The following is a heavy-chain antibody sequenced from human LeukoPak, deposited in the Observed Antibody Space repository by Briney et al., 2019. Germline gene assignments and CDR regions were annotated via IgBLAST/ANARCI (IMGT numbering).Heavy chain of an antibody. Sequence: GGSLRLSCAASGFTFSSYWMSWVRQAPGKGLEWVANIKPDGSEKFYVDSVKGRFTISRDNAKNSLYLQMNSLRAEDTAVYYCARDFGTIVVVTAIVDWGQGTLVTVSS. D-gene: IGHD2-21*02. CDR2: IKPDGSEK. J-gene: IGHJ4*02. V-gene: IGHV3-7*01. CDR1: GFTFSSYW. CDR3: ARDFGTIVVVTAIVD.